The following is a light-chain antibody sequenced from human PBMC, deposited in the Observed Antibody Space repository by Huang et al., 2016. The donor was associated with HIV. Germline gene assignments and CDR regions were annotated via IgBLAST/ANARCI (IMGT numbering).Light chain of an antibody. CDR3: QQLSSYPVT. CDR2: GAS. CDR1: QDIGPS. V-gene: IGKV1-13*02. Sequence: AVQLTQSPSSLSASVGDTALISCRASQDIGPSLAWYQQRPGAAPRLLIIGASSLQTGAPSRFSGYVSRPFFTLIIDNLQLDDFATYYCQQLSSYPVTFGGGTRVE. J-gene: IGKJ4*01.